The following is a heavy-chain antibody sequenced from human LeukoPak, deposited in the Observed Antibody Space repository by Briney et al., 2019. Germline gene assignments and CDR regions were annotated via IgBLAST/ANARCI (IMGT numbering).Heavy chain of an antibody. V-gene: IGHV1-69*13. CDR3: ARDYDFWSGNGY. D-gene: IGHD3-3*01. Sequence: SVKVSCKASGGTFSSYAISWVRQAPGQGLEWMGGIIPIFGTANYAQKFQGRVTITADEATSTAYMELSSLRSEDTAVYYCARDYDFWSGNGYWGQGTLVTVSS. CDR1: GGTFSSYA. CDR2: IIPIFGTA. J-gene: IGHJ4*02.